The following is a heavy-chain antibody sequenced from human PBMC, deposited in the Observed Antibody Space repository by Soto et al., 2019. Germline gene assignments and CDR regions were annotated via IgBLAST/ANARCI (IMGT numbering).Heavy chain of an antibody. CDR2: ISYDGRNK. D-gene: IGHD2-15*01. CDR3: AKRAEYCNVPGCYGVDY. V-gene: IGHV3-30*18. Sequence: QVQLVESGGGVVQPGRSLRLSCAASGFTFSNYGLHWVRQAPGKGLEWVAAISYDGRNKNYADSVKGRFTISRDESKNTLSLQMNSLGVEDTAVYYCAKRAEYCNVPGCYGVDYWGQGTLVTVSS. CDR1: GFTFSNYG. J-gene: IGHJ4*02.